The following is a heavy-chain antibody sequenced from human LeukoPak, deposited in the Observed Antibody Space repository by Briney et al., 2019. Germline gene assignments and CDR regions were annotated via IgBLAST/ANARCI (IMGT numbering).Heavy chain of an antibody. CDR3: AKDSASFSLYYYYYMDV. CDR1: GFTFTGYG. J-gene: IGHJ6*03. D-gene: IGHD3-10*01. CDR2: ISGSGGST. V-gene: IGHV3-23*01. Sequence: GGTLRLSCAASGFTFTGYGMSWVRQAPGNGLEWVSAISGSGGSTYYADSVKGRFTISRDNSKNTLYLQMNSLRAEDTAVYYCAKDSASFSLYYYYYMDVWGKGTTVTISS.